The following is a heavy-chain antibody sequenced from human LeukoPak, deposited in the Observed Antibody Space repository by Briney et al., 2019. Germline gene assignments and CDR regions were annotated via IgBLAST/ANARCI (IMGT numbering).Heavy chain of an antibody. V-gene: IGHV1-69*02. J-gene: IGHJ4*02. D-gene: IGHD1-26*01. CDR1: GGTFSSYT. Sequence: SVKVSCKASGGTFSSYTISWVRQAPGQGREWMGRIIPILGIANYAQKFQGRVTITADKSTSTAYMELSSLSTEDTAVYYCARSPSGSYYNFDSWGQGTLVTVSS. CDR3: ARSPSGSYYNFDS. CDR2: IIPILGIA.